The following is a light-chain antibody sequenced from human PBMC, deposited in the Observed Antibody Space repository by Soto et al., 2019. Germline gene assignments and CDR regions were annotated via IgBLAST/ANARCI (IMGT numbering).Light chain of an antibody. V-gene: IGKV1-27*01. J-gene: IGKJ4*01. CDR3: QRYNSAPAT. CDR1: QGIRNY. CDR2: AAS. Sequence: DIQMTQSPSSLSASVGDRVTITCRASQGIRNYLAWYQQKPGKVPKLLIYAASTLQSGVPSRFSGSGSGTDFTITNSSLQPEDVASYYCQRYNSAPATFCGGTKVEIK.